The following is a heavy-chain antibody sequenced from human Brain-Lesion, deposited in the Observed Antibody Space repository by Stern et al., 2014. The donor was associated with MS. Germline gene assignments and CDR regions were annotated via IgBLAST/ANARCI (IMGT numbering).Heavy chain of an antibody. CDR1: GFTFGNYW. CDR2: VNNDGRRT. CDR3: ARGERWFDS. D-gene: IGHD3-10*01. J-gene: IGHJ5*01. Sequence: QLVQSGGGLVQPGGSLRLSCVASGFTFGNYWMHWVRQAPGKGLVWVSRVNNDGRRTSYADSVKGRFTMSRDNAKNTLYLQMNSLRVEDSAIYYCARGERWFDSWGQGTLVTVSS. V-gene: IGHV3-74*02.